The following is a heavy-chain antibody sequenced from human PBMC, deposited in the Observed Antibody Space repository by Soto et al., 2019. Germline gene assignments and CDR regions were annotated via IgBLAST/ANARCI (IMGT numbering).Heavy chain of an antibody. D-gene: IGHD3-10*01. Sequence: VGSLRLSGVDSEFTFSSYWMHWVRQVPGKGLVWVSRMNEDGSTTDYADSVKGRFTISRDNARNTLYLRMNSLRAEDTAVYYCARDLSGRADVWGQGTTVTVSS. CDR2: MNEDGSTT. CDR1: EFTFSSYW. V-gene: IGHV3-74*01. CDR3: ARDLSGRADV. J-gene: IGHJ6*02.